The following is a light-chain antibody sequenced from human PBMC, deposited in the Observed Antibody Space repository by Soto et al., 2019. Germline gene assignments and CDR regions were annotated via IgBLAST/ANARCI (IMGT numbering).Light chain of an antibody. V-gene: IGKV4-1*01. CDR1: QSILYSSNNKNF. CDR2: GAS. CDR3: QQYSTFPQT. J-gene: IGKJ1*01. Sequence: DIVLTQSPDSLAVSLGERATINCKSSQSILYSSNNKNFLAWYQLKPGQPPKLLIYGASTRESGVPDRFSGSGSGTDFTLTISSLQAEDVAVYYCQQYSTFPQTFGQGTRVEIK.